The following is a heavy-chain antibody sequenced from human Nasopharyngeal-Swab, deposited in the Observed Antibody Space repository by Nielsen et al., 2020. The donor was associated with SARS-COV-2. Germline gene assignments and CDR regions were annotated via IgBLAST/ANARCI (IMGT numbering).Heavy chain of an antibody. V-gene: IGHV3-11*04. CDR3: ARDANYYGSGSYLGY. J-gene: IGHJ4*02. CDR1: GSTFSDYY. Sequence: LSLTCAASGSTFSDYYMSWIRQAPGKGLEWVSYISSSGSTIYYADSVKGRFTISRDNAKNSLYLQMNSLRAEDTAVYYCARDANYYGSGSYLGYWGQGTLVTVSS. CDR2: ISSSGSTI. D-gene: IGHD3-10*01.